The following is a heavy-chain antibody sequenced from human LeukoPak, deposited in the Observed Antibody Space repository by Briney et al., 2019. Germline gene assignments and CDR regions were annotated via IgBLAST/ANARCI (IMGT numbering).Heavy chain of an antibody. D-gene: IGHD3-3*01. V-gene: IGHV3-30*02. CDR1: GFTFSSYG. J-gene: IGHJ4*02. Sequence: PGGSLRLSCAASGFTFSSYGMHWVRQAPGKGLEWVAFIRYDGSNKYYADSVKGRFTISRDNSKNTHYLQMNSLGTEDTAVYFCARGGRITIFGTLIDYWGQGTVVTVSS. CDR2: IRYDGSNK. CDR3: ARGGRITIFGTLIDY.